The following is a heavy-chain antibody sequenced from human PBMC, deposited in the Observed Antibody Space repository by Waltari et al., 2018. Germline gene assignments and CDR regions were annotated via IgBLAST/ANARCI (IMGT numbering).Heavy chain of an antibody. V-gene: IGHV1-46*01. CDR1: GYTFTSYY. CDR2: INPSGGST. Sequence: QVQLVQSGAEVKKPGASVKVSCKASGYTFTSYYMHWVRQAPGQGLEWMGIINPSGGSTSYAQKFQGRVTMTRDTSTITVYMELSSLRSEDTAVYYCAKASLGLGDYLLNWYFDLWGRGTLVTVSS. CDR3: AKASLGLGDYLLNWYFDL. D-gene: IGHD4-17*01. J-gene: IGHJ2*01.